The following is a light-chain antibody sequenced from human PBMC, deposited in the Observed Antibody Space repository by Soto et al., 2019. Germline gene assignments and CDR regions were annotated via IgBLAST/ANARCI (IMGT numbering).Light chain of an antibody. J-gene: IGKJ2*01. V-gene: IGKV1-5*03. Sequence: DIQMTQSPSTLSASIGDRVTITCRASQRITNWLVWYQQKPGKAPKLLTYKASSLESGVSSRFSGSGSGTEFTLTISSLQPDDVATYYCQQYNSYPYTFGQGTQLAIQ. CDR3: QQYNSYPYT. CDR1: QRITNW. CDR2: KAS.